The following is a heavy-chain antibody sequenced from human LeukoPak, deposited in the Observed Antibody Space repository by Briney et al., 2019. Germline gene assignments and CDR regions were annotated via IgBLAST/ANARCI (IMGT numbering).Heavy chain of an antibody. D-gene: IGHD5-18*01. CDR1: GFTFSSYA. CDR3: ARHRGYTYGDY. Sequence: LRLSCAASGFTFSSYAMSWVRQAPGKGLEWIGEVTHTGTTNYNPSLKSRVTISVGTSKNQFSLKLNSVTAADTAVYYCARHRGYTYGDYWGQGTLVTVSS. V-gene: IGHV4-34*01. J-gene: IGHJ4*02. CDR2: VTHTGTT.